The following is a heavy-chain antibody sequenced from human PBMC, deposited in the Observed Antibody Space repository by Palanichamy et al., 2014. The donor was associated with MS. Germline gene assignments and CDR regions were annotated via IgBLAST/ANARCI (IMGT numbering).Heavy chain of an antibody. Sequence: EVQLVESGGGLVKPGGSLRLSCAASGFSFNNAWMSWVRQAPGKGLEWLGRIKSKTDGGTIGYGAPVKGRFIISRDDSKNTLFLQMNSLRTEDTALYYCTRDHLGSGWFGSNGMDVWGQGTTVTVSS. CDR2: IKSKTDGGTI. D-gene: IGHD6-19*01. J-gene: IGHJ6*02. V-gene: IGHV3-15*01. CDR3: TRDHLGSGWFGSNGMDV. CDR1: GFSFNNAW.